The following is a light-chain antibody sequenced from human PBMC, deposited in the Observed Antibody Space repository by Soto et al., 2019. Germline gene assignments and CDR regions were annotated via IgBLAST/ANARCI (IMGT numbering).Light chain of an antibody. Sequence: EIVLTQSPGTLSLSPGKRATLSCRASQSVSSSYLAWYQQKPGQAPRLLIYGASNRATGIPDRFSGSGSGTDITLSISRLEPEDFAVYYCQQYGTSPYTFGQGTKLEI. V-gene: IGKV3-20*01. CDR2: GAS. CDR3: QQYGTSPYT. CDR1: QSVSSSY. J-gene: IGKJ2*01.